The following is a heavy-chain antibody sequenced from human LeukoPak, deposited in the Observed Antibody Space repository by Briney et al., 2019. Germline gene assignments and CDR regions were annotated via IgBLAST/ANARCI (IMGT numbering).Heavy chain of an antibody. Sequence: PSETLPLTCAVYGGSFSGYYWSWIRQPPGKGLEWIGEINHSGSTNYNPSLKSRVTISVDTSKNQFSLKLSSVTAADTAVYYCARGRGVLLWFGEGLYYFDYWGQGTLVTVSS. V-gene: IGHV4-34*01. CDR3: ARGRGVLLWFGEGLYYFDY. D-gene: IGHD3-10*01. J-gene: IGHJ4*02. CDR2: INHSGST. CDR1: GGSFSGYY.